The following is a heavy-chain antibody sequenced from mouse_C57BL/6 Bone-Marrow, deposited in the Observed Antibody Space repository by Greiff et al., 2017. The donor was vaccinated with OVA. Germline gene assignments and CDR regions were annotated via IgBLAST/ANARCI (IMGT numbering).Heavy chain of an antibody. CDR1: GFTFSSYG. CDR3: ARRYYGSLYAMDY. D-gene: IGHD1-1*01. Sequence: EVNLVESGGDLVKPGGSLKLSCAASGFTFSSYGMSWVRQTPDKRLEWVATISSGGSYTYYPDSVKGRFTISRDNAKNTLYLQMSSLKSEDTAMYYCARRYYGSLYAMDYWGQGTSVTVSS. CDR2: ISSGGSYT. J-gene: IGHJ4*01. V-gene: IGHV5-6*02.